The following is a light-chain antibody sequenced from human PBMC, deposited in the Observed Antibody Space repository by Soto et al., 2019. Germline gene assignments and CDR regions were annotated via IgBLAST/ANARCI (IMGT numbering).Light chain of an antibody. J-gene: IGKJ1*01. V-gene: IGKV1-39*01. CDR1: QSISTF. CDR3: QQSYTTPRT. CDR2: AAS. Sequence: DIQMTQSPSSLSASVGDRXSVTCRASQSISTFLNWYQQRPGEAPKLLIYAASSLQSGVPSRFSGSGSGADFTLTIGSLQPEDFATYYCQQSYTTPRTFGQGTKVEVK.